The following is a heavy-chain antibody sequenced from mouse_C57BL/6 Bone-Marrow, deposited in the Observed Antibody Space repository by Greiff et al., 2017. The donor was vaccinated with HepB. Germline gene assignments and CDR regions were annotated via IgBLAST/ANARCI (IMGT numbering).Heavy chain of an antibody. D-gene: IGHD1-1*01. CDR3: ATLITTVVAFDY. CDR1: GYTFTDYY. Sequence: VQLQQSGPVLVKPGASVKMSCKASGYTFTDYYMNWVKQSHGKSLEWIGVINPYNGGTSYNQKFKGKATLTVDKSSSTAYMELNSLTSEDSAVYYCATLITTVVAFDYWGQGTTLTVSS. J-gene: IGHJ2*01. V-gene: IGHV1-19*01. CDR2: INPYNGGT.